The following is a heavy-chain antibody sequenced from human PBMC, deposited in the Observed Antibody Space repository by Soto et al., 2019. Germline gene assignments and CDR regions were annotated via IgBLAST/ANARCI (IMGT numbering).Heavy chain of an antibody. D-gene: IGHD3-3*01. J-gene: IGHJ4*02. V-gene: IGHV4-61*01. CDR3: ARDSPWRGFDN. Sequence: SETLSLTCTVSVDSISIGNYQCSWIRQPPWKGLQWIGFIHDSGSTNYNPSLKSRVTISLDTSKNQLSLELSSVTAADTAIYYCARDSPWRGFDNWGQRALVTLSS. CDR2: IHDSGST. CDR1: VDSISIGNYQ.